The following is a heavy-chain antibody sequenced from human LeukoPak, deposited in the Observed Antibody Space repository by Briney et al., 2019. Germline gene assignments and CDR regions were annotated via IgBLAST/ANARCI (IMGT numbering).Heavy chain of an antibody. Sequence: SETLSLTCTVSGGSISSYYWSWIRQPAGKGLEWIGRIYTSGSTNYNPSLKSRVTMSVDTSKNQFSLKLSSVTAADTAVYYCARDLHYYDRSGYYYSDAFDIWGQGTMVTVSS. V-gene: IGHV4-4*07. D-gene: IGHD3-22*01. CDR3: ARDLHYYDRSGYYYSDAFDI. J-gene: IGHJ3*02. CDR1: GGSISSYY. CDR2: IYTSGST.